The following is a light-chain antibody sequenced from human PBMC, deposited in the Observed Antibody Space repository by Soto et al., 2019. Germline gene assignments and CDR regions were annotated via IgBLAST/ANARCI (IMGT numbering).Light chain of an antibody. V-gene: IGKV4-1*01. CDR3: QQYFTNPIT. Sequence: DTVMTQSPDSLTVSLGERAAINCKSSQSVLYTAINKNYLGWYQQKPGQPPKLLIYWASTRASGVPDRFIGSASGTDFTLTISSLQPEDAAVYYCQQYFTNPITFGQGTRLEI. CDR2: WAS. CDR1: QSVLYTAINKNY. J-gene: IGKJ5*01.